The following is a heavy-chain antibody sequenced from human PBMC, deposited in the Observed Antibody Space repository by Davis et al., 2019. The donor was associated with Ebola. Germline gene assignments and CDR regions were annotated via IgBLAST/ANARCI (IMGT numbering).Heavy chain of an antibody. CDR3: ARDWEDRFDY. Sequence: PSETLSLTCAVYGGSFSGYYWSWIRQPPGKGLEWIGEINHSGSTNYNPSLKSRVTISVDTSKNQFSLKLSSVTAADTAVYYCARDWEDRFDYWGQGTLVTVSS. CDR1: GGSFSGYY. V-gene: IGHV4-34*01. J-gene: IGHJ4*02. D-gene: IGHD1-26*01. CDR2: INHSGST.